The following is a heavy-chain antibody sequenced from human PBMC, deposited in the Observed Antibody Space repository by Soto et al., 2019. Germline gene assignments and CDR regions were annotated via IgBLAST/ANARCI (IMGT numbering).Heavy chain of an antibody. Sequence: GRSLRLSYAASGFTFSSYSMNWVSQAPGKGLEWVSSISSSSSYIYYADSVKGRFTISRDNSKNTLYLHMNSLRSEDTGVYYCARGDREDILVVVGARPGEYGIDIWGQGTTVTVSS. V-gene: IGHV3-21*01. CDR1: GFTFSSYS. CDR3: ARGDREDILVVVGARPGEYGIDI. CDR2: ISSSSSYI. J-gene: IGHJ6*02. D-gene: IGHD2-15*01.